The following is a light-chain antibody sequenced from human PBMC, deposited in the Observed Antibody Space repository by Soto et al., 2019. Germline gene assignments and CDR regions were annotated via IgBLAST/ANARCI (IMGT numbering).Light chain of an antibody. Sequence: EIVLTQSPDTLSLSPGERATLSCRASQSVSSSLAWYQQKPGQAPRLLIYDASNRATGIPARFSGSGSGTDFTLTISSLEPEDFTVYYCQQRRDFSQVTFGPGTRVDIK. J-gene: IGKJ3*01. CDR3: QQRRDFSQVT. V-gene: IGKV3-11*01. CDR2: DAS. CDR1: QSVSSS.